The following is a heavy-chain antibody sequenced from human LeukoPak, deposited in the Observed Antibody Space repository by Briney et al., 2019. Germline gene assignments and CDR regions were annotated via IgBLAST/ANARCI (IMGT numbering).Heavy chain of an antibody. V-gene: IGHV4-34*01. J-gene: IGHJ4*02. CDR1: XXXXSXYY. Sequence: SETLSLTCAXXXXXXSXYYWSWIRQPPGKGLEWIGEINHSGSTNYNPSLKSRVTISVDTSKNQFSLKLSSVTAADTAVYYCARGRAYSYGPSGFDYWGQGTLVTVSS. D-gene: IGHD5-18*01. CDR3: ARGRAYSYGPSGFDY. CDR2: INHSGST.